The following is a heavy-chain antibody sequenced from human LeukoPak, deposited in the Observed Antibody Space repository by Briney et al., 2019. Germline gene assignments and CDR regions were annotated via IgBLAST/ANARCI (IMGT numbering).Heavy chain of an antibody. V-gene: IGHV3-30*18. D-gene: IGHD3-10*01. CDR1: GFTFSSYG. CDR3: AKASGSGSYYRFGPNFDY. J-gene: IGHJ4*02. CDR2: ISYDGSNK. Sequence: GRSLRLSCAASGFTFSSYGMHWVRQAPGKGLEWVAVISYDGSNKYYADSVKGRFTISRDNSKNTLYLQMNSLRAEDTAGYYCAKASGSGSYYRFGPNFDYWGQGTLVTVSS.